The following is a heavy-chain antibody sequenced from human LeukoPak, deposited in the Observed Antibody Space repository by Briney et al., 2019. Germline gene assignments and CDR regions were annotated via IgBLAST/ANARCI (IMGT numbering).Heavy chain of an antibody. D-gene: IGHD6-19*01. Sequence: GSLRLSCAASGFTFSSYAMSWVRQAPGKGLEWVSAISGSGGSTYYADSVKGRFTISRDNAKNSLYLQMNSLRAEDTAVYYCARDNGFRWNIAVAGLSPDYWGQGTLVTVSS. CDR3: ARDNGFRWNIAVAGLSPDY. J-gene: IGHJ4*02. CDR1: GFTFSSYA. CDR2: ISGSGGST. V-gene: IGHV3-23*01.